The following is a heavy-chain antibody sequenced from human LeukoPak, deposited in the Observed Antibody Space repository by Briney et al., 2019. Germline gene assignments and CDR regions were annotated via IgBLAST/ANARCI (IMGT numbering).Heavy chain of an antibody. CDR1: GFTFSSYV. V-gene: IGHV3-30*03. Sequence: GGSLRLSCAASGFTFSSYVMHWVRQAPGKGLEWVAVLSYDGSNKYYADSVKGRFTISRDNSKNTLYLQMNSLRPEDTSVYYCARSPTSWYFDYWGQGTLVTVSS. D-gene: IGHD2-2*01. J-gene: IGHJ4*02. CDR3: ARSPTSWYFDY. CDR2: LSYDGSNK.